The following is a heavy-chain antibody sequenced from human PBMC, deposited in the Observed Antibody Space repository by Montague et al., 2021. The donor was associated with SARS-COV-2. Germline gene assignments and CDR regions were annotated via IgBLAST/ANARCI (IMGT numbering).Heavy chain of an antibody. J-gene: IGHJ6*02. Sequence: SETLSLTCAVNGGSFSSDYWSWCGHSPAKRLEGRAGGNHNAMTNYNPSLKSRGTRSLDTSKSKFSLKRCSVTAADMAVYYCARWGIRVATTEAYYYFGMDVWGQGTPVTVSS. CDR1: GGSFSSDY. V-gene: IGHV4-34*01. D-gene: IGHD5-12*01. CDR2: GNHNAMT. CDR3: ARWGIRVATTEAYYYFGMDV.